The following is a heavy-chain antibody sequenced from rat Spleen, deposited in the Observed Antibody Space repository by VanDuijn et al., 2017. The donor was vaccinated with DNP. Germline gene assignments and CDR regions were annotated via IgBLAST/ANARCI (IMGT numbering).Heavy chain of an antibody. V-gene: IGHV5-25*01. J-gene: IGHJ2*01. CDR3: AKEPFYSDTFYFDY. Sequence: EVQLVESGGGLVQPGRSMKPSCAASGFTFSSFAMAWVRQAPTKGLEWVASISYDGGNTFYRDSVRGRFTISRDNAKSSLSLQMDSLRSEDTSTYYCAKEPFYSDTFYFDYWGQGVMVTVSS. D-gene: IGHD1-1*01. CDR2: ISYDGGNT. CDR1: GFTFSSFA.